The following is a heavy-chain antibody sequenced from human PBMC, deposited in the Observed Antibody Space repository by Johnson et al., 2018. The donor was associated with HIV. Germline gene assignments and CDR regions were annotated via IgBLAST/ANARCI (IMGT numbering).Heavy chain of an antibody. CDR2: IRYDGSNH. CDR1: GFTFSSYG. J-gene: IGHJ3*02. Sequence: QVQLVESGGGVVQPGGSLRLSCAASGFTFSSYGMHWVRQAPGKGLEWVAFIRYDGSNHYYADSVKGRFTISRDNSTNTLYLQMNSLRAEDTAVYYCATPPGGDYWAFDIWGQGTMVTVSS. V-gene: IGHV3-30*02. D-gene: IGHD4-17*01. CDR3: ATPPGGDYWAFDI.